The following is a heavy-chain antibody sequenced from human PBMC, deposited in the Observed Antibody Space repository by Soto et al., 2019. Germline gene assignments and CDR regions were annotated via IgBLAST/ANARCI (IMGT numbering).Heavy chain of an antibody. CDR3: AKGPTVFGAVISFDYYYGMYV. J-gene: IGHJ6*02. D-gene: IGHD3-3*01. V-gene: IGHV3-23*01. Sequence: GGSLRLSCTASGFTFSTSAMSSVRQAPGRGLEWVSGISGSGAGTYYADSVKGRFTVSRDNSKNTLYLQMSGLRAEDAAVYYCAKGPTVFGAVISFDYYYGMYVWGQGTPVTVSS. CDR2: ISGSGAGT. CDR1: GFTFSTSA.